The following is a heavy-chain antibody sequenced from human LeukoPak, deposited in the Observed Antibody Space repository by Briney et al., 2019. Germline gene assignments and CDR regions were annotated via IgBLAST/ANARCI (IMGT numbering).Heavy chain of an antibody. V-gene: IGHV4-4*07. J-gene: IGHJ4*02. CDR3: ASYLYSSGWSYFDY. Sequence: SETLSLTCTVSGGSISSYYWSWIRQPAGKGLEWIGRIYTSGSTNYNPSLKSRVTMSVDTSKNQFSLKLSSVTAADTAVYYCASYLYSSGWSYFDYWGQGTLVTVSS. CDR2: IYTSGST. D-gene: IGHD6-19*01. CDR1: GGSISSYY.